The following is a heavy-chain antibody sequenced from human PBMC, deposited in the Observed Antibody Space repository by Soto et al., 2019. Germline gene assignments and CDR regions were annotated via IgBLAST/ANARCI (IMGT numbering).Heavy chain of an antibody. Sequence: GGSLRLSCAASGFTFSSYWMSWVRQAPGKGLEWVANIKQDGSEKYYVDSVKGRFTISRDNAKNSLYLQMNSLRAEDTAVYYCARELNYYWRGYYTGDGPVFDDWGQGTLVTVSS. V-gene: IGHV3-7*05. CDR3: ARELNYYWRGYYTGDGPVFDD. J-gene: IGHJ4*02. D-gene: IGHD3-3*01. CDR1: GFTFSSYW. CDR2: IKQDGSEK.